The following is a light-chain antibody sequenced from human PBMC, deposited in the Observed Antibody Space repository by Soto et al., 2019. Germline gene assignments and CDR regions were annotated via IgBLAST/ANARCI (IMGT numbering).Light chain of an antibody. CDR2: GAS. J-gene: IGKJ2*01. CDR3: QQYGSSPLYT. Sequence: EIVLTQSPGTRSLSPGERATLSCRASQSVSSSYLAWYQQKPGQAPRLLIYGASSRATGIPDRFSGSGSGTDFTLTISRLEPEDFVVYYCQQYGSSPLYTFGQGTKLEIK. CDR1: QSVSSSY. V-gene: IGKV3-20*01.